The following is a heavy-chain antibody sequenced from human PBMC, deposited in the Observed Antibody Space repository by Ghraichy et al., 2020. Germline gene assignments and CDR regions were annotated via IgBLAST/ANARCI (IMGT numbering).Heavy chain of an antibody. CDR3: ARQGSGGFDP. D-gene: IGHD3-10*01. Sequence: SETLSLTCTVSDGSLSPNFWSWIRQPPGKGLEYIGHIYYSGNTHYNPSLKSRVTISVDTSKNQFSLKLTSATAADTAVYYCARQGSGGFDPWGQGTLVTVSS. V-gene: IGHV4-59*08. CDR2: IYYSGNT. CDR1: DGSLSPNF. J-gene: IGHJ5*02.